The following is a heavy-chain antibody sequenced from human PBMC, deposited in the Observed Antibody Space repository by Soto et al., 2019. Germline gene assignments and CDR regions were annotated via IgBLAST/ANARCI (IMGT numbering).Heavy chain of an antibody. D-gene: IGHD1-26*01. CDR3: AREGEWELLGTNAFDI. Sequence: PSETLSLTCTVSGGSVTNSSYYWGWIRQSPGKGLEWIGSVYYRGRSYSKSSVKSRVTISVDTSKNQFSLKLNSVTAADTAVYYCAREGEWELLGTNAFDIWGQGTMVTVSS. CDR1: GGSVTNSSYY. V-gene: IGHV4-39*07. CDR2: VYYRGRS. J-gene: IGHJ3*02.